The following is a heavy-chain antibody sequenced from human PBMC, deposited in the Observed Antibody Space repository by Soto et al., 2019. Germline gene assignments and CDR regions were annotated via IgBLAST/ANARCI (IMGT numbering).Heavy chain of an antibody. CDR3: ASRPYSRSWYRH. D-gene: IGHD6-13*01. CDR1: GGTFSSYA. V-gene: IGHV1-69*12. Sequence: QVQLVQSGAEVKKPGSSVKVSCKASGGTFSSYAISWVRQAPGQGLEWMGGIIPIFGTANYAQKFQGRVTIAADGSRGTAYMELSSLRSADTAVYYCASRPYSRSWYRHWGQGSLVTVSS. J-gene: IGHJ4*02. CDR2: IIPIFGTA.